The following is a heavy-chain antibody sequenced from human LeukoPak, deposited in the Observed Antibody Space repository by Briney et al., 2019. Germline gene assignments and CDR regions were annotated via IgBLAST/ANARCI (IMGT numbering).Heavy chain of an antibody. CDR3: AKDLSPRGARPEPAGYN. V-gene: IGHV3-30-3*01. J-gene: IGHJ4*02. CDR1: GFTFSSYA. Sequence: GRSLRLSCAASGFTFSSYAMHWVRQAPGEGLEWVAVISYNGNNKFYADSVKGRFTISRDNSKNTLYLQMNSLRAEDTAVYYCAKDLSPRGARPEPAGYNWGQGTLVTGSS. CDR2: ISYNGNNK. D-gene: IGHD6-6*01.